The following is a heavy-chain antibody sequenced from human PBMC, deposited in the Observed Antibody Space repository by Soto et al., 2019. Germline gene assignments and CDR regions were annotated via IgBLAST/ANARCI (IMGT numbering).Heavy chain of an antibody. CDR2: ISGSGGST. J-gene: IGHJ4*02. CDR1: GFTFSSYA. Sequence: PGGSLRLSCAASGFTFSSYAMSWVRQAPGKGLEWVSAISGSGGSTYYADSVKGRFTISRDNSKNTLYLQMNSLRAEVTAVYYCAKEGYNLWFEHTSNIDYWGQGTLVTVSS. CDR3: AKEGYNLWFEHTSNIDY. V-gene: IGHV3-23*01. D-gene: IGHD3-10*01.